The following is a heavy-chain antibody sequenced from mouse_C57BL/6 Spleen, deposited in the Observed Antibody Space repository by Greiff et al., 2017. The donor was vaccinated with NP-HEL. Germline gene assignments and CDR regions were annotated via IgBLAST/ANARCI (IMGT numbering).Heavy chain of an antibody. CDR1: GYSITSGYY. V-gene: IGHV3-6*01. CDR2: ISYDGSN. CDR3: ARERIYYYGSSYDWYFDV. D-gene: IGHD1-1*01. J-gene: IGHJ1*03. Sequence: DVKLQESGPGLVKPSQSLSLTCSVTGYSITSGYYWNWIRQFPGNKLEWMGYISYDGSNNYNPSLKNRISITRDTSKNQFFLKLNSVTTEDTATYYCARERIYYYGSSYDWYFDVWGTGTTVTVSS.